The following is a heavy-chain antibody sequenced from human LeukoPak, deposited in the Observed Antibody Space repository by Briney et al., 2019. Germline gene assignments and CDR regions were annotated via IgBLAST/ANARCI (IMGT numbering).Heavy chain of an antibody. J-gene: IGHJ4*02. Sequence: GGSLRLSCAASGFTFSSYSMNWVRQAPGKGLEWVSSISSSSSYIYYADSVKGRFTISRDNAKNSLYLQMNSLRAEDTAVYYCAKPPIAAAGTWYFDYWGQGTLVTVSS. CDR2: ISSSSSYI. CDR1: GFTFSSYS. V-gene: IGHV3-21*04. D-gene: IGHD6-13*01. CDR3: AKPPIAAAGTWYFDY.